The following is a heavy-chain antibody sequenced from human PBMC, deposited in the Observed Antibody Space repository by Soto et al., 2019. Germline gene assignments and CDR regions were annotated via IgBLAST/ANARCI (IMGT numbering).Heavy chain of an antibody. CDR1: REGNDCCS. D-gene: IGHD4-17*01. Sequence: SKDSREGNDCCSRCWVCQYPGQRLEWMGWVNAGNGNTKYSQKFQGRVTITRDTSASTAYMELSSLRSEGTAVYYCARTVGYYYGMDVLGQGTTVIVSS. CDR3: ARTVGYYYGMDV. CDR2: VNAGNGNT. V-gene: IGHV1-3*01. J-gene: IGHJ6*02.